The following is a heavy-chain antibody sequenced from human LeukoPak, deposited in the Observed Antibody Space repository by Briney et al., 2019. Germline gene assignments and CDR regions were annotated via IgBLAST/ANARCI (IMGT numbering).Heavy chain of an antibody. J-gene: IGHJ4*02. CDR1: GFTFNNYA. D-gene: IGHD3-9*01. V-gene: IGHV3-23*01. Sequence: GASLRLSCAASGFTFNNYAMSWVRQAPGKGLEWVSAILGSGRSAYYADSVKGRFTIPRDNSKNSLLLQMNSLRVEDTALYYCSKWGDYDVLTGYYDSDFWGQGTLVTVSA. CDR2: ILGSGRSA. CDR3: SKWGDYDVLTGYYDSDF.